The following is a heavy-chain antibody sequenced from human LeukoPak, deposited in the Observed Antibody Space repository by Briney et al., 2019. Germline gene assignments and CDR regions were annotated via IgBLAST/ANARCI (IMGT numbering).Heavy chain of an antibody. V-gene: IGHV4-4*07. CDR2: IYTSGST. Sequence: SETLSLTCTVSGGTISSYYWSWIRQPAGKGLEWIGRIYTSGSTNYNPSLMIRGTMSVATSKIQFSLKLSSVTATDTAVYYCAREIVVVVAWRGYFDYWGQGTLVTVSS. CDR1: GGTISSYY. CDR3: AREIVVVVAWRGYFDY. D-gene: IGHD2-15*01. J-gene: IGHJ4*02.